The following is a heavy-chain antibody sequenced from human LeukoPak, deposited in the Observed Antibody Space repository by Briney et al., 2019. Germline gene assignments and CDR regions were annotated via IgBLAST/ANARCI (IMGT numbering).Heavy chain of an antibody. CDR3: AKDMPEYSSSWFDAFDI. CDR2: ISWNSGSI. CDR1: GFTFDDYA. D-gene: IGHD6-13*01. V-gene: IGHV3-9*01. Sequence: GGSLRLSCAASGFTFDDYAMHWVRQAPGKGLEWVSGISWNSGSIGYADSVKGRFTISRDNAKNSLYLQMNSLRAEDTALYYCAKDMPEYSSSWFDAFDIWGQGTMVTVSS. J-gene: IGHJ3*02.